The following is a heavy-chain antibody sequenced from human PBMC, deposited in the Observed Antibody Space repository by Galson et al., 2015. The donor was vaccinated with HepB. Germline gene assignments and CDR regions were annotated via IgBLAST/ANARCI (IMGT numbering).Heavy chain of an antibody. CDR2: MNPNSGNT. Sequence: SVKVSCKASGYTFTSYDINWVRQATGQGLEWMGWMNPNSGNTGYAQKFQGRVTMTRNTSISTAYMELSSLRSEDTAVYYCARGIRARAVTVTTRHSDYYYYMDVWGKGTTVTVSS. CDR1: GYTFTSYD. CDR3: ARGIRARAVTVTTRHSDYYYYMDV. J-gene: IGHJ6*03. V-gene: IGHV1-8*01. D-gene: IGHD4-17*01.